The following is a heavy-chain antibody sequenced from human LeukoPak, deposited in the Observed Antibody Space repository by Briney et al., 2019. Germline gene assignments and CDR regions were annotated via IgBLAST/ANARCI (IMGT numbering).Heavy chain of an antibody. V-gene: IGHV3-48*02. D-gene: IGHD3/OR15-3a*01. CDR3: ARAFGLTDY. CDR1: AFTVSSYS. Sequence: GGSLRLSCAASAFTVSSYSMNWVRQAPGKGREWESYIRSRSSTIYYADSVKGRFTISRDNAKNSLYPQMNSLRDEDTAVYYCARAFGLTDYWGQGTLVTVSS. J-gene: IGHJ4*02. CDR2: IRSRSSTI.